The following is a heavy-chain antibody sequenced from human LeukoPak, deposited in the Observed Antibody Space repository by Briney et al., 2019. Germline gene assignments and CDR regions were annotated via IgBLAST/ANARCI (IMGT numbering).Heavy chain of an antibody. J-gene: IGHJ6*04. V-gene: IGHV3-11*04. CDR2: ISSSGSTI. CDR3: ARDLAAWDV. CDR1: GFTFSDYY. Sequence: GGSLRLSCAASGFTFSDYYMSWIRQAPGKGLEWVSYISSSGSTIYYADSVKGRFTISRDNAENTMFQQMNSLRAEDSAIYYCARDLAAWDVWGKGTTVTVSS.